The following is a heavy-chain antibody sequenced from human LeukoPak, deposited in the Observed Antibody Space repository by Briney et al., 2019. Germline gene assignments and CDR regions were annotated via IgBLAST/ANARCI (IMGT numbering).Heavy chain of an antibody. V-gene: IGHV3-30*18. D-gene: IGHD6-19*01. CDR2: ISYDGSNK. J-gene: IGHJ4*02. CDR3: AKGYSSGWYALDY. Sequence: QPEGSLRLSCAASGFTFSSYGMHWVRQAPGKGLEWVAVISYDGSNKYYADSVKGRFTISRDNTKNTLYLQMNSLRAEDTAVYYCAKGYSSGWYALDYWGQGTLVTVSS. CDR1: GFTFSSYG.